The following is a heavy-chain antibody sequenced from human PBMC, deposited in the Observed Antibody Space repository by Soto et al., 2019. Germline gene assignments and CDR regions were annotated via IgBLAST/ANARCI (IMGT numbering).Heavy chain of an antibody. CDR2: INPNSGGT. J-gene: IGHJ6*02. V-gene: IGHV1-2*04. CDR3: ARDNTWYYGMDV. Sequence: GASVKVSCKASGYTFTGYYMHWVRQAPGQGLEWMGWINPNSGGTNYAQKFQGWVTMTRDTSISTAYMELSRLRSDDTAVYYCARDNTWYYGMDVWGQGTTVTVSS. CDR1: GYTFTGYY. D-gene: IGHD3-16*01.